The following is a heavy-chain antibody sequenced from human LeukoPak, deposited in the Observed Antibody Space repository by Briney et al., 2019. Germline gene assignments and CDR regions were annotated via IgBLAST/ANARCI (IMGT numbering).Heavy chain of an antibody. CDR2: ISSSSSTI. J-gene: IGHJ4*02. V-gene: IGHV3-48*01. Sequence: GGSLRLSCAASGFAFSTYWMHWVRQAPGKGLEWVSYISSSSSTIYYADSVKGRFTISRDNAKNSLYLQMNSLRADDTAVYYWARGPIHIKYYDFWSGYSTEPDFGYWGQGTLVTVSS. CDR3: ARGPIHIKYYDFWSGYSTEPDFGY. CDR1: GFAFSTYW. D-gene: IGHD3-3*01.